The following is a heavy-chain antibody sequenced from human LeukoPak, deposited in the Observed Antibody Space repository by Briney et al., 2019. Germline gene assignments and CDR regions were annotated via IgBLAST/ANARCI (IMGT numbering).Heavy chain of an antibody. CDR1: VGSISIYY. J-gene: IGHJ6*03. D-gene: IGHD3-16*01. V-gene: IGHV4-59*01. CDR3: ARGGGRFYYYYYYMDV. Sequence: SETLSLTCTVSVGSISIYYWSWIRQPPGRGLEWIGYIYYSGRTNNNPPPTSRVTISIDPSKNQFSLKLSSVTAADTAVYYCARGGGRFYYYYYYMDVWGKGTTVTVSS. CDR2: IYYSGRT.